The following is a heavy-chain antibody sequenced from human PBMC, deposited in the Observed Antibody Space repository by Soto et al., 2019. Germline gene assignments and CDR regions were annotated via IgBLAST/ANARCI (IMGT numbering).Heavy chain of an antibody. CDR2: IYYSGST. J-gene: IGHJ4*02. V-gene: IGHV4-59*01. D-gene: IGHD6-13*01. CDR1: GGSISSYY. CDR3: ARGGSSWRLYFDY. Sequence: SETLSLTCTVSGGSISSYYWSWIRQPPGKGLEWIGYIYYSGSTNYNPSLKSRVTISVDTSKNQFSLKLSSVTAADTAVYYCARGGSSWRLYFDYWGQGTLVTVSS.